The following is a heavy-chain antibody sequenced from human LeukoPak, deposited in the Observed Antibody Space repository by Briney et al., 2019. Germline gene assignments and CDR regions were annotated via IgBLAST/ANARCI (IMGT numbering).Heavy chain of an antibody. CDR2: ISSSSSYI. CDR1: GFTFSSYA. V-gene: IGHV3-21*01. J-gene: IGHJ4*02. Sequence: GGSLRLSCAASGFTFSSYAMSWVRQAPGKGLEWVSSISSSSSYIYYADSVKGRFTISRDNAKNSLYLQMNSLRAEDTAVYYCARSTAIEYFDYWGQGTLVTVSS. CDR3: ARSTAIEYFDY. D-gene: IGHD2-2*02.